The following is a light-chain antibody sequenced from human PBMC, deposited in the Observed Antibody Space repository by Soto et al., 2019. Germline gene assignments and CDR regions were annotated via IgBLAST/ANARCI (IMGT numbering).Light chain of an antibody. Sequence: EIVLTQSPAALSVSPGERATLSCRASQSVSRYLAWYQQKPGQAPRLLIYDASNRATGIPARFSGSGSGTDFTLTISSLEPEDFAVYYCQQYFNWPPLTFGRGTKVDI. V-gene: IGKV3-11*01. CDR2: DAS. CDR3: QQYFNWPPLT. CDR1: QSVSRY. J-gene: IGKJ4*01.